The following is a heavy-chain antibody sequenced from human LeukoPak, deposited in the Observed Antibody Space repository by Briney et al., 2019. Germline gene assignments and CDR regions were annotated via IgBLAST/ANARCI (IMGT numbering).Heavy chain of an antibody. D-gene: IGHD2-15*01. CDR3: ARGVRSGGSCYEY. CDR1: GFTFDDYA. CDR2: ISWNSGSI. V-gene: IGHV3-9*01. Sequence: GRSLRLSCAASGFTFDDYAMHWVRQAPGKGLEWVSGISWNSGSIGYADSVKGRFTISRDNAKNSLYLQMNSLRAEDTAVYYCARGVRSGGSCYEYWGQGTLVTVSS. J-gene: IGHJ4*02.